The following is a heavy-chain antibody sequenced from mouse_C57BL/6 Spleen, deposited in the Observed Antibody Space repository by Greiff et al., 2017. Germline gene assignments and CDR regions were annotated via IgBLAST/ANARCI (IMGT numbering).Heavy chain of an antibody. CDR2: IHPNSGST. J-gene: IGHJ4*01. D-gene: IGHD1-1*01. V-gene: IGHV1-64*01. CDR3: ARGDYYGSRAMDY. Sequence: QVQLQQPGAELVKPGASVTLSCKASGYTFTSYWMHWVKQRPGQGLEWIGMIHPNSGSTNYNEKFKSKATLTVDKSSSTAYMQLSSLTSEDSAVYYCARGDYYGSRAMDYWGQGTSVTVSS. CDR1: GYTFTSYW.